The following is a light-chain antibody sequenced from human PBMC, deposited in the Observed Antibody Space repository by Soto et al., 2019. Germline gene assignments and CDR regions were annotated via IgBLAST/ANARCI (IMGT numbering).Light chain of an antibody. CDR1: QGISSW. CDR2: AAS. J-gene: IGKJ4*01. Sequence: DAEMTRSPSTVSASVGDRVIVTLRASQGISSWLAWYQQKPGKAPNLLIYAASSLHSGVPPRFSGSGSGTDFTLTISSLQPEDFAAYYCQQANSFPLTFGGGTKVDSK. CDR3: QQANSFPLT. V-gene: IGKV1-12*01.